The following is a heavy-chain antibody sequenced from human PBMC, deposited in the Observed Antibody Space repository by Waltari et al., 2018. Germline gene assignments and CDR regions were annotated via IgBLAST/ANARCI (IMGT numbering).Heavy chain of an antibody. CDR2: INGDGSAK. CDR1: GCTFSNYY. V-gene: IGHV3-7*01. CDR3: VRDGLIHAADY. D-gene: IGHD2-15*01. J-gene: IGHJ4*02. Sequence: EVQLVEYGGNLVKPGGSVRLSWVASGCTFSNYYMMWVRQAPGKGLELVSNINGDGSAKNYIDSVRGRFTISRDNAKNSVYMQLNSLRDDDTAVYYCVRDGLIHAADYWGQGTLVSVSS.